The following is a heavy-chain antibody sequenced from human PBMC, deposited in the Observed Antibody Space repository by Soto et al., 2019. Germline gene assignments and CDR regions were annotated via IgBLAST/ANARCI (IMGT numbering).Heavy chain of an antibody. Sequence: QINLKESGPTLVKPTQTLTLACTFSGFSLSTTAVGVNWIRQPPGKPLEWLALIYWDDTKHYSSSLKNRLTICKDTSKNQVVLTMTNMDPVDTATYYCAHGSGWLSDQWGQGTLVTVSS. J-gene: IGHJ4*02. CDR1: GFSLSTTAVG. D-gene: IGHD6-19*01. CDR2: IYWDDTK. V-gene: IGHV2-5*02. CDR3: AHGSGWLSDQ.